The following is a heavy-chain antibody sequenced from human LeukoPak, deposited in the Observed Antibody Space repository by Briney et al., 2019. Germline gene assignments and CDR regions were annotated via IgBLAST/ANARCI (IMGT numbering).Heavy chain of an antibody. D-gene: IGHD5-24*01. CDR3: AKEFIAGDGHVDCDS. CDR1: GFTISTYA. CDR2: ITSSGATT. J-gene: IGHJ4*02. V-gene: IGHV3-23*01. Sequence: QAGGSLRLSCAASGFTISTYAMTWVRQAPGKGLEWVSSITSSGATTYYADSVKGRFTISRDISKNTLYLQMNSLTVEDSAVYYCAKEFIAGDGHVDCDSWGQGTLVTVSS.